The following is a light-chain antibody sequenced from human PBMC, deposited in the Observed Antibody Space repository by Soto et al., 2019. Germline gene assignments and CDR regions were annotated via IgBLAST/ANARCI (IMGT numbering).Light chain of an antibody. J-gene: IGLJ1*01. CDR3: SSYTSSSLYV. V-gene: IGLV2-14*01. CDR1: SSDVGGYNY. Sequence: QSALTQPASVSGSPGQSITISCTGTSSDVGGYNYVSWYQQHPGKAPKLMIYEVNNRPSGVSNRFSGSKSGNTASLTISGLQAEDEAEYYCSSYTSSSLYVFGTGTKVTVL. CDR2: EVN.